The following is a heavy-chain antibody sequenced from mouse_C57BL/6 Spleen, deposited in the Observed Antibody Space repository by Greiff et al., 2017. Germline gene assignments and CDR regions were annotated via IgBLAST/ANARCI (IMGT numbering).Heavy chain of an antibody. J-gene: IGHJ2*01. CDR3: ARYGNYPNYFDY. CDR2: IYPGSGNT. D-gene: IGHD2-1*01. CDR1: GYTFTDYY. Sequence: VQLQQSGAELVRPGASVKLSCKASGYTFTDYYINWVKQRPGQGLEWIARIYPGSGNTYYNEKFKGKATLTAEKSSSTAYMQLSSLTSEDSAVYFCARYGNYPNYFDYWGQGTTLTVSS. V-gene: IGHV1-76*01.